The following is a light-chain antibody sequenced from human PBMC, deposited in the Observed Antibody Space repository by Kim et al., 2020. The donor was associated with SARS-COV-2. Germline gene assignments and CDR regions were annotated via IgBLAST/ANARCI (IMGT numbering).Light chain of an antibody. J-gene: IGKJ5*01. V-gene: IGKV3-15*01. CDR1: QTIGNS. Sequence: LSVSPGKRVTLSCRASQTIGNSLAWYQQRPGQAPRLLIYGALTRATDISARFSGSGSGTDFTLTISSLQPEDFAIYLCQQYSDKISFGQGTRLEIK. CDR2: GAL. CDR3: QQYSDKIS.